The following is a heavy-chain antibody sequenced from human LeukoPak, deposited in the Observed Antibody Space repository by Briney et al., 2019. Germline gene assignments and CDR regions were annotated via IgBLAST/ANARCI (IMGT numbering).Heavy chain of an antibody. D-gene: IGHD6-19*01. V-gene: IGHV1-2*02. CDR3: ARGIGQWLGIDY. J-gene: IGHJ4*02. Sequence: ASVKVSCKASRYTFTGYYVHWVRQAPGQGLEWMGWINPNSGGTNYAQKFQGRVTMTRDTSISTAYMELSSLRSDDPAVYYCARGIGQWLGIDYWGQGTLVTVSS. CDR1: RYTFTGYY. CDR2: INPNSGGT.